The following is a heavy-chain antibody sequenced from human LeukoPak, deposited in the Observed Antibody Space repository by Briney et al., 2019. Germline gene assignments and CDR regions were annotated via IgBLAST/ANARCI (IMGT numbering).Heavy chain of an antibody. D-gene: IGHD6-19*01. V-gene: IGHV3-33*06. CDR1: GFTFSDYG. J-gene: IGHJ5*02. CDR2: IWYDGSKT. CDR3: AKEASGPYGSLFVP. Sequence: GGSLRLSCATSGFTFSDYGMHWVRQAPGKGLEWVAVIWYDGSKTYYADSVKGRFTISRDNAKSTLSLQMNSLRAEDTAVYYCAKEASGPYGSLFVPWGQGTLVIVSS.